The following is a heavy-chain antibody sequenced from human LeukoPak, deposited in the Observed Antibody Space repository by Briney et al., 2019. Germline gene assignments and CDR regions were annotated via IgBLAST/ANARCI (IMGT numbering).Heavy chain of an antibody. V-gene: IGHV3-74*01. Sequence: GGSLRLSCAASGFTFSNYWIHWVRQAPGKGLVWVSRINNDGSSTSYSDSVKGRFTISRDNTKDTLYLQMNSLRAEDTAVYYCARAKRNGFDIWGQGTMVTVSS. J-gene: IGHJ3*02. CDR2: INNDGSST. CDR3: ARAKRNGFDI. CDR1: GFTFSNYW.